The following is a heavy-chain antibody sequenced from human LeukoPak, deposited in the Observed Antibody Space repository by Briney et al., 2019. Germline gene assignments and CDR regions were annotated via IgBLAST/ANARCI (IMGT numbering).Heavy chain of an antibody. V-gene: IGHV3-20*04. D-gene: IGHD2-2*01. CDR3: ARDLRYCSSTSCPYYYYYGMDV. CDR1: GFTFDDYG. Sequence: GGSLRLSCAASGFTFDDYGMSWVRQAPGKGLEWVSGINWNGGSTGYADSVKGRFTISRHNSKNTLYLQMNSLRAEDTAVYYCARDLRYCSSTSCPYYYYYGMDVWGQGTTVTVSS. J-gene: IGHJ6*02. CDR2: INWNGGST.